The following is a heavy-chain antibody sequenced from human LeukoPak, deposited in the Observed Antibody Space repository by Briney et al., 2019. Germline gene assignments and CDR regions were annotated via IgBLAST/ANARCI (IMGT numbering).Heavy chain of an antibody. CDR2: IKSKTDGGTT. CDR1: GFTFSNAW. D-gene: IGHD3-22*01. Sequence: GGSLRLSCAASGFTFSNAWMSWVRQAPGKGLEWVGRIKSKTDGGTTDYAAPVKGRFTISSDDSKNTLYLQMNSLKTEDTAVYYCTRYYDSSGYSVWGQGTTVTVSS. V-gene: IGHV3-15*01. CDR3: TRYYDSSGYSV. J-gene: IGHJ6*02.